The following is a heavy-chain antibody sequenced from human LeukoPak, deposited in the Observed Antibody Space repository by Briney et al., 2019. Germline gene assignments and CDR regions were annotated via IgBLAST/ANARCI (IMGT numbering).Heavy chain of an antibody. D-gene: IGHD2-15*01. CDR1: GGSISNYY. CDR2: ITIGGNN. Sequence: SETLSLTCTVSGGSISNYYWSWIRQPAGKGLEWIGRITIGGNNDYNPSLKSRVTMSPDTAKNQFSLRLSSVTAEDTALYYCARGWYCSGGICQSSTDVWGKGTTVTVSS. V-gene: IGHV4-4*07. CDR3: ARGWYCSGGICQSSTDV. J-gene: IGHJ6*04.